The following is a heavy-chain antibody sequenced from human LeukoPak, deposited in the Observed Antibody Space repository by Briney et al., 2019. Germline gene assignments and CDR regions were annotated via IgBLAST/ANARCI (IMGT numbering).Heavy chain of an antibody. V-gene: IGHV4-34*01. J-gene: IGHJ4*02. CDR1: GGSFSGYY. Sequence: SETLSLTCAVYGGSFSGYYWSWIRQPPGKGLEWIGEINHSGSTNYNSSLKSRVTISVDTSKNQFSLKLSSVTAADTAVYYCARRGDSLKIAKYYFDYWGQGTLVTVSS. CDR2: INHSGST. D-gene: IGHD5-18*01. CDR3: ARRGDSLKIAKYYFDY.